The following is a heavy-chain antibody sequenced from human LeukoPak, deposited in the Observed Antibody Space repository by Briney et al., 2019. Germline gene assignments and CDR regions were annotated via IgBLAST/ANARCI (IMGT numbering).Heavy chain of an antibody. CDR3: ARHLYYCSSTSCYDFDY. D-gene: IGHD2-2*01. J-gene: IGHJ4*02. CDR2: INHSGST. V-gene: IGHV4-34*01. CDR1: GFTFSSYW. Sequence: GSLRLSCAASGFTFSSYWMSWVRQPPGKGLEWIGEINHSGSTNYNPSLKSRVTISVDTSKNQFSLKLSSVTAADTAVYYCARHLYYCSSTSCYDFDYWGQGTLVTVSS.